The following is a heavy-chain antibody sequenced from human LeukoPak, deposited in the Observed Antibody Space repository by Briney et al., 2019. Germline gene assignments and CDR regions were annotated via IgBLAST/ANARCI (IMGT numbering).Heavy chain of an antibody. CDR1: GTSFTTNA. CDR2: INTDNGNT. CDR3: ARAKNQQWVDCLQY. V-gene: IGHV1-3*04. Sequence: ASVKVSCKASGTSFTTNAMHWVRQAPGQRLEWMGWINTDNGNTHYLQKFQGRVTITRDTSASTTYMELSSLTSEDTAAYYCARAKNQQWVDCLQYWGQGTLVTVSS. D-gene: IGHD1-26*01. J-gene: IGHJ4*02.